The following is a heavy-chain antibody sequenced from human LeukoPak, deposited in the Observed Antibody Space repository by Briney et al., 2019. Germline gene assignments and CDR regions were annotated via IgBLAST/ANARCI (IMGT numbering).Heavy chain of an antibody. CDR1: GGSISSSSYY. Sequence: SETLSLTCTVSGGSISSSSYYWGWTRLPPGKGMESIGSIYHSGRTYYNTSLKSRVTISVDTSKNQFILKLSSVTAADTAVYYCARVGSGSYGWFDPWGQGTLVTVSS. CDR2: IYHSGRT. V-gene: IGHV4-39*01. J-gene: IGHJ5*02. D-gene: IGHD3-10*01. CDR3: ARVGSGSYGWFDP.